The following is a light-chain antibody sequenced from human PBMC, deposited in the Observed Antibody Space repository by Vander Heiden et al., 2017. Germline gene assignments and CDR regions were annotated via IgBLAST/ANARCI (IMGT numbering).Light chain of an antibody. J-gene: IGLJ1*01. V-gene: IGLV3-19*01. CDR3: NSRDSSDNHLV. Sequence: SSELTQDPAVSVALGQTVRITCQGDSLRSYYGSWYQQKSGQAPILVIYGQNNRPSGIPDRFSGSSSGNTASLIITGAQAEDEADYFCNSRDSSDNHLVFGTGTKVTVL. CDR2: GQN. CDR1: SLRSYY.